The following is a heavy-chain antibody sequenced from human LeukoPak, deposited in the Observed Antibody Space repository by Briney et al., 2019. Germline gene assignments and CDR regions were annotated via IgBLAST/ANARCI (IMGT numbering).Heavy chain of an antibody. CDR1: GGSFSGYY. CDR2: INHSGST. V-gene: IGHV4-34*01. J-gene: IGHJ4*02. D-gene: IGHD3-22*01. Sequence: SETLSLTCTVSGGSFSGYYWSWIRQPPGKGLEWIGEINHSGSTNYNPSLKSRVTISVDTSKNQFSLKLSSVTAADTAVYYCARRYYDSSGYFSYWGQGTLVTVSS. CDR3: ARRYYDSSGYFSY.